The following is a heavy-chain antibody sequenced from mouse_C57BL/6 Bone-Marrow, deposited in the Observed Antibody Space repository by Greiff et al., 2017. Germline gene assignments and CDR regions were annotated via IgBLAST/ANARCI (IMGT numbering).Heavy chain of an antibody. V-gene: IGHV1-61*01. D-gene: IGHD2-12*01. J-gene: IGHJ2*01. CDR3: SSYAY. CDR1: GYTFTSYW. Sequence: QVQLQQPGAELVRPGSSVTLSCKASGYTFTSYWMDWVKQTPGQGLEWIGNIYPSDSETPYNQQFKDKATLTVDKSSRTAYLQLSSLTSADSAVYYCSSYAYWYRGTALTGSS. CDR2: IYPSDSET.